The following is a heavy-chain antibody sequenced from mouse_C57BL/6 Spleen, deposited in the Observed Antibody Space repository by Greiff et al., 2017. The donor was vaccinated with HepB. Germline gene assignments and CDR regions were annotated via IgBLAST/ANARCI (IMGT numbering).Heavy chain of an antibody. CDR3: TREGDITTVVGYFDV. CDR2: ISSGGDYI. J-gene: IGHJ1*03. D-gene: IGHD1-1*01. Sequence: EVQRVESGEGLVKPGGSLKLSCAASGFTFSSYAMSWVRQTPEKRLEWVAYISSGGDYIYYADTVKGRFTISRDNARNTLYLQMSSLKSEDTAMYYCTREGDITTVVGYFDVWGTGTTVTVSS. CDR1: GFTFSSYA. V-gene: IGHV5-9-1*02.